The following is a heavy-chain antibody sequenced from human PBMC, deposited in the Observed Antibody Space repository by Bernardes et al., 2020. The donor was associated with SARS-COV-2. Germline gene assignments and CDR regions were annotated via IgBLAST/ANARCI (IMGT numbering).Heavy chain of an antibody. D-gene: IGHD5-18*01. J-gene: IGHJ4*02. CDR1: GGSIYSSSYY. CDR2: IFYSGNT. V-gene: IGHV4-39*01. CDR3: ATAVDTSMGNFDY. Sequence: ETLSLTCTVSGGSIYSSSYYWGWIRQTPGKGLEWIGSIFYSGNTYYNPSLKSRVTISVDMSKNQFSLKVNSVTAADTAVYYCATAVDTSMGNFDYWGQGTQLTVSS.